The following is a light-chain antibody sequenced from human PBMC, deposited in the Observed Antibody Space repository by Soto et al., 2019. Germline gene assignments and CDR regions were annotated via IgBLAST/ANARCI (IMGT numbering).Light chain of an antibody. J-gene: IGKJ1*01. CDR1: QSVSSS. V-gene: IGKV3-15*01. Sequence: RVMTQAPGAVSVSPGERATLSFRASQSVSSSLARYQQKPGQAPRLLIYGASTRATGIPARFSGSGSGTEFTLTISSLQSEDFAVYYCQQYNNWWTFGQGTKVDI. CDR2: GAS. CDR3: QQYNNWWT.